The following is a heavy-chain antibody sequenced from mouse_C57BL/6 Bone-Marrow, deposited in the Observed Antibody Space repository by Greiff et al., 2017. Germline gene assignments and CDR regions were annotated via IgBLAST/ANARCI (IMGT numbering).Heavy chain of an antibody. CDR3: ARDDYDGYFDV. V-gene: IGHV5-6*01. J-gene: IGHJ1*03. D-gene: IGHD2-4*01. CDR2: ISSGGSYT. Sequence: ELKLVASGGDLVKPGGSLKLSCAASGFTFSSYGMSWVRQTPDKRLEWVATISSGGSYTYYPDSVKGRFTISRDNAKNTLYLQMSSLKSEDTAMYYCARDDYDGYFDVWGTGTTVTVSS. CDR1: GFTFSSYG.